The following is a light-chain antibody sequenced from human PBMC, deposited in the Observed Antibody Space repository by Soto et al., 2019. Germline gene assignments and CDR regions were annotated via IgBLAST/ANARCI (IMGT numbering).Light chain of an antibody. J-gene: IGKJ4*01. CDR2: AAS. Sequence: DIQLTQSPSFFFAPVGARFTTICGAGQGFSINLAWYQQKPGKAPKLLIYAASTLQRGVSSRFSGSGSGTEFTLTISSLQPEDFATYYCQQLNSYPLTFGGGTKVEIK. CDR1: QGFSIN. V-gene: IGKV1-9*01. CDR3: QQLNSYPLT.